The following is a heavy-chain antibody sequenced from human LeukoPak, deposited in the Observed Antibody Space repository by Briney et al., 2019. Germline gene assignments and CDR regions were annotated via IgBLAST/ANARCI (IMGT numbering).Heavy chain of an antibody. J-gene: IGHJ4*02. CDR2: IKQDGSEK. CDR3: AREVRLGELSFFDY. Sequence: GGSLRLSCAASGFTFSSYWMSWVRQAPGKELEWVANIKQDGSEKYYVDSVKGRFTISRDNAKNSLYLQMSSLRAEDTAVYYCAREVRLGELSFFDYWGQGTLVTVSS. D-gene: IGHD3-16*02. CDR1: GFTFSSYW. V-gene: IGHV3-7*01.